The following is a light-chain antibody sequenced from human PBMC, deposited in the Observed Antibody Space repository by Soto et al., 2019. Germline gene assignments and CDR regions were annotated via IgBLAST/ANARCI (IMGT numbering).Light chain of an antibody. J-gene: IGLJ1*01. CDR1: SSDVGGHNF. CDR3: NSYTSSAARV. Sequence: QSALTQPASVYGSLGQSITISCTGTSSDVGGHNFVSWYQQHPGKAPKVIIFEVSNRPSGVSNRFSGSKSGNTASLTLSGLQAEDEADYYCNSYTSSAARVFGTGTKLTVL. V-gene: IGLV2-14*01. CDR2: EVS.